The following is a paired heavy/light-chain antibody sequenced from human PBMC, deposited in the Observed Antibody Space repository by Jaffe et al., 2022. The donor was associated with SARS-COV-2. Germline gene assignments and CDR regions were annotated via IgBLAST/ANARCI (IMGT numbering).Heavy chain of an antibody. CDR1: GGTFSSYT. Sequence: QVQLVQSGAEVKKPGSSVKVSCKASGGTFSSYTISWVRQAPGQGLEWMGRIIPILGIANYAQKFQGRVTITADKSTSTAYMELSSLRSEDTAVYYCAREEVDSRDYYYYGMDVWGQGTTVTVSS. CDR2: IIPILGIA. D-gene: IGHD6-13*01. CDR3: AREEVDSRDYYYYGMDV. J-gene: IGHJ6*02. V-gene: IGHV1-69*02.
Light chain of an antibody. J-gene: IGLJ3*02. CDR1: NIGSKS. CDR3: QVWDSSSDHPTV. CDR2: DDS. Sequence: SYVLTQPPSVSVAPGQTARITCGGNNIGSKSVHWYQQKPGQAPVLVVYDDSDRPSGIPERFSGSNSGNTATLTISRVEAGDEADYYCQVWDSSSDHPTVFGGGTKLTVL. V-gene: IGLV3-21*02.